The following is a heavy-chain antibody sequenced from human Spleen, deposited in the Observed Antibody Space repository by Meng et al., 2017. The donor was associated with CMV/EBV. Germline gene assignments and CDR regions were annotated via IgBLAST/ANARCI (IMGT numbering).Heavy chain of an antibody. CDR1: GLLFDDYA. V-gene: IGHV3-9*03. J-gene: IGHJ6*02. CDR2: ISWNSGSI. D-gene: IGHD5-24*01. CDR3: AKDTGSRGGYTLDV. Sequence: GEALKISCVSSGLLFDDYAMHWVRQAPGKGLEWVSGISWNSGSIGYGDSVKGRFTISRDNAKNSLYLQMNSLRAEDMGVYYCAKDTGSRGGYTLDVWGQGTTVTVSS.